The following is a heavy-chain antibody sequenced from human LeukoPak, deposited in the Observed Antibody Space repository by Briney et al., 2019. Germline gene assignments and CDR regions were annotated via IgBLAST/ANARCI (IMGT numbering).Heavy chain of an antibody. J-gene: IGHJ3*02. Sequence: SETLSLTCTVSGGSISSYDWSWIRQPPGKGLEWIGYIYYSGSTNYNPSLKSGVTISVDTSKHQFSLKLSSVTAADTAVYCCARHDRGQWLQEAFDIWGQGTMVTVSS. CDR1: GGSISSYD. CDR2: IYYSGST. D-gene: IGHD6-19*01. V-gene: IGHV4-59*08. CDR3: ARHDRGQWLQEAFDI.